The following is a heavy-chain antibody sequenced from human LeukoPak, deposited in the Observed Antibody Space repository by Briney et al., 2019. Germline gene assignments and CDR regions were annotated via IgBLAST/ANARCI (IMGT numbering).Heavy chain of an antibody. V-gene: IGHV1-18*01. CDR2: ISAYNGNT. J-gene: IGHJ5*02. CDR3: ARSANRENWFDP. Sequence: ASVKVSCKASGYTFTSYGISWVRQAPGQGLEWMGWISAYNGNTNYAQKLQGRVTMTTDTPTSTAYMELRSLRSDDTAVYYCARSANRENWFDPWGQGTLVTVSS. D-gene: IGHD1-14*01. CDR1: GYTFTSYG.